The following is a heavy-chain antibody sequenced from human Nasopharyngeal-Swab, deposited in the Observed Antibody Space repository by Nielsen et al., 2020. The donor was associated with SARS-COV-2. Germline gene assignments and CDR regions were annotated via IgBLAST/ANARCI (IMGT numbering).Heavy chain of an antibody. CDR3: ARRKRWLQNDY. V-gene: IGHV3-9*01. Sequence: GGSLRLSCEASGFAFDDYAMHWVRQGPGRGLEWVSGISWNSATTGYADSLKGRFTISRDNAKNSLYLQMNSLRAEDTAVYYCARRKRWLQNDYWGQGTLVTVSS. D-gene: IGHD5-24*01. CDR1: GFAFDDYA. CDR2: ISWNSATT. J-gene: IGHJ4*02.